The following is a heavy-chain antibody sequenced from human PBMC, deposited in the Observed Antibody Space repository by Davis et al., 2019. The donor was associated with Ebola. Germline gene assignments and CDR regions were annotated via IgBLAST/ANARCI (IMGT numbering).Heavy chain of an antibody. CDR1: GYTFTSYD. D-gene: IGHD1-7*01. CDR3: ARAEYNWNSFAY. V-gene: IGHV1-8*01. J-gene: IGHJ4*02. CDR2: MNPNSGNT. Sequence: ASVKVSCKASGYTFTSYDINWVRQATGQGLEWMGWMNPNSGNTGYAQKLQGRVTMTTDTSTSTAYMELRSLRSDDTAVYYCARAEYNWNSFAYWGQGTLVTVSS.